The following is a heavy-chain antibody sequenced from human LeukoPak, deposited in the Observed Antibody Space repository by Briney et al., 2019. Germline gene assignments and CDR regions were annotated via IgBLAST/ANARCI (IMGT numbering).Heavy chain of an antibody. CDR2: IYYSGST. CDR1: RGSISSGGYY. J-gene: IGHJ6*02. V-gene: IGHV4-31*03. CDR3: ARACGGGSCYCYYGMDV. Sequence: SETLSLTCTVSRGSISSGGYYWSRIRQHPGKGLEWIGYIYYSGSTYYNPSLKSRVTISVDTSKNQFSLKLSSVTAADTAVYYCARACGGGSCYCYYGMDVWGQGTKVTVSS. D-gene: IGHD2-15*01.